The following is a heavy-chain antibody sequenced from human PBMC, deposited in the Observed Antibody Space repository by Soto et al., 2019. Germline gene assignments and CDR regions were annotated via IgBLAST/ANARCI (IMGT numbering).Heavy chain of an antibody. CDR3: ARQSDGREGDY. Sequence: SGWSLRLPCTASGFTCSANSVNWVRKDPGKVLEWDSSISSTSTYIFYAGSLKGRFTISRDKAKNSLYLQMSRLRAEDTAVYYWARQSDGREGDYWVQGTLVTVSS. CDR2: ISSTSTYI. D-gene: IGHD2-21*02. V-gene: IGHV3-21*01. CDR1: GFTCSANS. J-gene: IGHJ4*02.